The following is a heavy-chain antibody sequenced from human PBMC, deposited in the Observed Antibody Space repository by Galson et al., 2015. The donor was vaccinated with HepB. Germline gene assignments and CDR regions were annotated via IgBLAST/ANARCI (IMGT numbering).Heavy chain of an antibody. J-gene: IGHJ2*01. CDR1: GFTVSSNY. CDR3: ARDRWGRWYFDL. CDR2: IYSGGST. V-gene: IGHV3-53*01. D-gene: IGHD4-23*01. Sequence: SLRLSCAASGFTVSSNYMSWVRQAPGKGLEWVSVIYSGGSTYYADSVKGRFTISRDNSKNMLYFQMNSLRAEDTAVYYCARDRWGRWYFDLWGRGTLVTVSS.